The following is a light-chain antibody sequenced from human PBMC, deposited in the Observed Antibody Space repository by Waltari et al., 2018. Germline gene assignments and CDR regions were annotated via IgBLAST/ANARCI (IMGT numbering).Light chain of an antibody. CDR1: ALPNQF. J-gene: IGLJ1*01. CDR2: KDI. CDR3: LSSDTSGAHV. V-gene: IGLV3-25*03. Sequence: SYELTQPPSVSVSPGQTARIPCSGDALPNQFSSWYQKKPGQAPVLIIYKDIGRPSGIPERFSGSNSGTTVTLTISGVQAEDEADYYCLSSDTSGAHVFGPGTKVIVL.